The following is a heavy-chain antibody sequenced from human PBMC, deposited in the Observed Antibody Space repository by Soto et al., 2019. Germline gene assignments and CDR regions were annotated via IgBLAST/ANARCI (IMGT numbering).Heavy chain of an antibody. V-gene: IGHV1-3*01. CDR1: GYTFTSYA. J-gene: IGHJ5*02. CDR2: INAGNGNT. Sequence: QVQLVQSGAEVKKPGASVKVSCKASGYTFTSYAMHWVRQAPGQRLEWMGWINAGNGNTKYSQKFQGRVTITRDTSASTAYMELSSLRSEDTAVYYCARASTGTTETYNWFDPWGQGTLVTVSS. CDR3: ARASTGTTETYNWFDP. D-gene: IGHD1-7*01.